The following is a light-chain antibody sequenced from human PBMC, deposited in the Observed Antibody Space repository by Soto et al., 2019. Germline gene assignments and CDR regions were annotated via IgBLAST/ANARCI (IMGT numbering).Light chain of an antibody. Sequence: QSVLTQPPSASGTPGQRVAISCSGGSSDIGSNPVNWYLHLPGAAPKLLIYRDNQRPSGVPDRLSGSKSGTSASLTISGLQSEDEDDYFCSAWDDNIYGPVFGGGTKLTVL. CDR1: SSDIGSNP. CDR2: RDN. V-gene: IGLV1-44*01. J-gene: IGLJ2*01. CDR3: SAWDDNIYGPV.